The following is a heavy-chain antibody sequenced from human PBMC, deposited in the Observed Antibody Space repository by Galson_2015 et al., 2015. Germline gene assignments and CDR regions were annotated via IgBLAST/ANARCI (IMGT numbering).Heavy chain of an antibody. Sequence: SLRLSCAASGFTFSSYAMSWVRQAPGKGPEWVSAISGSGGSTYYADSVKGPFTISRNNSKNKLYLQMNSLRAEDTAVYYCAKDDDSLYDPWGQGTLVTVSS. CDR1: GFTFSSYA. CDR3: AKDDDSLYDP. J-gene: IGHJ5*02. D-gene: IGHD3-22*01. V-gene: IGHV3-23*01. CDR2: ISGSGGST.